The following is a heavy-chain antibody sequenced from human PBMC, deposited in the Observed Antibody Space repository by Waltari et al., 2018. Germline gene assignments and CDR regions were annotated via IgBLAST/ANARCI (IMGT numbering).Heavy chain of an antibody. CDR1: GGTFSSYA. J-gene: IGHJ5*02. D-gene: IGHD6-19*01. CDR2: IIPILGIA. CDR3: ARDRPRGSSGPGTNWFDP. V-gene: IGHV1-69*10. Sequence: QVQLVQSGAEVKKPGSSVKVSCKASGGTFSSYAISWVRQAPGQGLEWMGGIIPILGIANYAQKFQGRVTITADKSTSTAYMELSSLRSEDTAVYYCARDRPRGSSGPGTNWFDPWGQGTLVTVSS.